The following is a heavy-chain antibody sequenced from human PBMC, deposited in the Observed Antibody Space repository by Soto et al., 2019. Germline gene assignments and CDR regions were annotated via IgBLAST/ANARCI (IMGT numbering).Heavy chain of an antibody. CDR3: AREGGIAVAGTRTFDY. D-gene: IGHD6-19*01. V-gene: IGHV4-39*02. CDR2: IYYSGST. J-gene: IGHJ4*02. CDR1: GGSISSSSYY. Sequence: SETLSLTCTVSGGSISSSSYYWGWIRQPLGKGLEWIGSIYYSGSTYYNPSLKSRVTISVDTSKNQFSLKLSSVTAADTAVYYCAREGGIAVAGTRTFDYWGQGTLVTVSS.